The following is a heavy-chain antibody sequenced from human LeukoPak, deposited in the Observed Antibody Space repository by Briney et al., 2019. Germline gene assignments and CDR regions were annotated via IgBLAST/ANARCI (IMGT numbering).Heavy chain of an antibody. CDR1: GGTFSSYA. J-gene: IGHJ4*02. V-gene: IGHV1-69*13. CDR2: IIPIFGTA. Sequence: SVKVSCKASGGTFSSYAISWVRQAPGQGLEWMGGIIPIFGTANYAQKFQGRVTITADESTSTAYMELSSLRSEDTAVYYCAREIAIAAAGVGIGAYWGQGTLVTVSS. D-gene: IGHD6-13*01. CDR3: AREIAIAAAGVGIGAY.